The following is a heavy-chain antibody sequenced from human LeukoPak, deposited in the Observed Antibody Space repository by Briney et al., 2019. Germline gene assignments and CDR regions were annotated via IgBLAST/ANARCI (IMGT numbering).Heavy chain of an antibody. CDR2: MNPNSGNT. V-gene: IGHV1-8*03. CDR3: ARFSARDGFFDY. J-gene: IGHJ4*02. Sequence: GASVKVSCKASGYTFTSYDINWVRQATGQGLEWMGWMNPNSGNTGYAQKFQGRVTITRNTSISTAYMELRSLRSDDTAVYYCARFSARDGFFDYWGQGTLVTVSS. CDR1: GYTFTSYD. D-gene: IGHD2/OR15-2a*01.